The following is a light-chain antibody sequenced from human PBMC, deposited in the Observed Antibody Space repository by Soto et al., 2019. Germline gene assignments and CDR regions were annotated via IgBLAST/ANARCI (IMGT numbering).Light chain of an antibody. CDR3: SSYTSSLYV. Sequence: QSALTQPASVSGSPGQSITISCTGTSSDVGGYNYVSWYQQHPGKAPKLMIYDVSNRPSGVSNRFSGSKSGNTASLTISGLQAEDEADYYCSSYTSSLYVFXTGTKVTVL. V-gene: IGLV2-14*01. CDR2: DVS. J-gene: IGLJ1*01. CDR1: SSDVGGYNY.